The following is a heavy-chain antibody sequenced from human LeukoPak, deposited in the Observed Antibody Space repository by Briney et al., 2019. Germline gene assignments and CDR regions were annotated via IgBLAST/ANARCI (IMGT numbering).Heavy chain of an antibody. J-gene: IGHJ3*02. CDR1: EFTSTIYA. CDR3: AKDSLWFGELPPAAFDI. Sequence: PGRSLRLSCAASEFTSTIYAMGWVREAPGKGVGWAASICGTGSGTYYADPVKGRFTISRDNYKNEMYLQMNSLRAEDTALYYCAKDSLWFGELPPAAFDIRGQGTMVTVSS. D-gene: IGHD3-10*01. V-gene: IGHV3-23*01. CDR2: ICGTGSGT.